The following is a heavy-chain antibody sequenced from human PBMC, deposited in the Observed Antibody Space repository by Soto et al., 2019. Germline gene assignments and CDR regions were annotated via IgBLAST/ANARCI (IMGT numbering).Heavy chain of an antibody. Sequence: GGSLRLSCAASGFTFSNYAMNWVRQAPGKGLEWVSTISATSASTYYADSVKGRFTISRDNSKNTLYLQMNSLGAEDTAAYYCAKDGVRSGYQRFDYWGQGTSVTVSS. J-gene: IGHJ4*02. CDR1: GFTFSNYA. D-gene: IGHD3-3*01. CDR2: ISATSAST. CDR3: AKDGVRSGYQRFDY. V-gene: IGHV3-23*01.